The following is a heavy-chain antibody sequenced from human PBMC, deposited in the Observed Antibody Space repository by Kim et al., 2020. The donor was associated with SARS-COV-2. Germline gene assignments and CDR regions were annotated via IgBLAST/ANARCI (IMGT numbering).Heavy chain of an antibody. J-gene: IGHJ3*02. CDR1: GGSISSGSYY. CDR2: IYTSGST. Sequence: SETLSLTCTVSGGSISSGSYYWSWIRQPAGKGLEWIGRIYTSGSTNYNPSLKSRVTISVDTSKNQFSLKLSSVTAADTAVYYCARFGMVRGVMTAFDIWGQGTMVTVSS. D-gene: IGHD3-10*01. V-gene: IGHV4-61*02. CDR3: ARFGMVRGVMTAFDI.